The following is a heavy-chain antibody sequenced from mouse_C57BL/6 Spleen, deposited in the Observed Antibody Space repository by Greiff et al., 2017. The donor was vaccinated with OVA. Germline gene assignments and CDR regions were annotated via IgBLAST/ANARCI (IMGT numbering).Heavy chain of an antibody. CDR3: ARREGGYFDV. CDR1: GFTFSSYG. J-gene: IGHJ1*03. Sequence: VQLKESGGDLVKPGGSLKLSCAASGFTFSSYGMSWVRQTPDKRLEWVATISSGGSYTYYPDSVKGRFTISRDNAKNTLYLQMSSLKSEDTAMYYCARREGGYFDVWGTGTTVTVSS. V-gene: IGHV5-6*01. CDR2: ISSGGSYT.